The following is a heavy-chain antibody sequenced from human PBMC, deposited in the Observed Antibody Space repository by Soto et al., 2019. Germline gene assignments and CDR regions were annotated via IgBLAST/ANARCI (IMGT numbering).Heavy chain of an antibody. J-gene: IGHJ5*02. CDR1: GYTISSYA. V-gene: IGHV1-3*01. CDR2: INAANGYT. CDR3: ARGYNSGWGGWLDP. Sequence: QVPLVQSGAEVKKPGASVKVSCKASGYTISSYAMHWVRQAPGERPEWMGWINAANGYTKYSQNFQGRVTITRDTSANTDYMELSSLRSKDTAVYYCARGYNSGWGGWLDPWGQGTLGTVSS. D-gene: IGHD6-19*01.